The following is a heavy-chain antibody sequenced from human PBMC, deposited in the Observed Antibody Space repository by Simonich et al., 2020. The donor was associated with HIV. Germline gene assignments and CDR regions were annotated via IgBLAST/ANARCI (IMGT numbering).Heavy chain of an antibody. V-gene: IGHV4-38-2*02. J-gene: IGHJ4*02. CDR3: ARAHQNILFDN. CDR2: SYRRGTT. CDR1: GYSLSSGYF. Sequence: QVQLQESGPGLVKPSETLSLICNVSGYSLSSGYFWGWIRQPPGKGLEWIGSSYRRGTTYYNPSLKSRITISVDTSKNQFSLKMTSVTAADTALYYCARAHQNILFDNWGLGTLVTVSS. D-gene: IGHD2-15*01.